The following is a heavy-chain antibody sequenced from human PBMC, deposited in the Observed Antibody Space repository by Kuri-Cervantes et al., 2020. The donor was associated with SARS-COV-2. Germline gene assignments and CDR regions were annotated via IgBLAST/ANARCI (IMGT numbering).Heavy chain of an antibody. D-gene: IGHD1-26*01. CDR2: IRYDGSNK. Sequence: GGSLRLSCAASGFTFSSYGMHWVRQAPGKGLEWVAFIRYDGSNKYYADSVKGRFTISRDNSKSTLYLQMNSLRAEDTAVYYCARVTVGATWLGDAFDIWGQGTMVTVSS. V-gene: IGHV3-30*02. CDR3: ARVTVGATWLGDAFDI. CDR1: GFTFSSYG. J-gene: IGHJ3*02.